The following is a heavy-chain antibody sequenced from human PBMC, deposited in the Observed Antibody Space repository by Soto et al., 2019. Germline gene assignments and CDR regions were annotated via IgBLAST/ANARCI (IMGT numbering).Heavy chain of an antibody. V-gene: IGHV1-3*01. CDR3: ARDLHGDPYY. CDR1: GYTFTSYA. CDR2: INAYNGNT. J-gene: IGHJ4*02. D-gene: IGHD4-17*01. Sequence: ASVKVSCKASGYTFTSYAMHWVRQAPGQRLEWMGWINAYNGNTKYAQKLQGRVTMTTDTSTITAYMELRSLRSDDTAVYYCARDLHGDPYYWGQGTLVTVSS.